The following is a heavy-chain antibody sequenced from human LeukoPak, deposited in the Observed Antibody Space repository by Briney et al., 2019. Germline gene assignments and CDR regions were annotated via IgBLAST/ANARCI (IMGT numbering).Heavy chain of an antibody. V-gene: IGHV4-59*01. D-gene: IGHD3-10*01. CDR1: GGSISSYY. CDR2: IYYSGST. J-gene: IGHJ5*02. Sequence: SETLSLTCTVSGGSISSYYWSWIRQPPGKGLEWIGYIYYSGSTNYNPSLKSRVTISVDTSKNQFSLKLSSVTAADTAVYYCARDYYGSGSYSYLKLGFDPWGQGTLVTVSS. CDR3: ARDYYGSGSYSYLKLGFDP.